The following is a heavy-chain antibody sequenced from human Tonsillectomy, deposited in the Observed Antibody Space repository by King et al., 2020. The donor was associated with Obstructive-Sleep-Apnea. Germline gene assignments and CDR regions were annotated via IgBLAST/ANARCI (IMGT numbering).Heavy chain of an antibody. CDR3: VRGGFDSGWFPFDY. CDR2: MNPNSGNT. V-gene: IGHV1-8*01. D-gene: IGHD6-19*01. J-gene: IGHJ4*02. CDR1: GYTCTSYD. Sequence: QLVQSGTEVKKPGASVKVSCKAAGYTCTSYDINWVRQATGQGLEWMGCMNPNSGNTGGEQRFQGRVTMTRDTSISTAYMELSNLRSEDTAVYYCVRGGFDSGWFPFDYWGQGALVTVSS.